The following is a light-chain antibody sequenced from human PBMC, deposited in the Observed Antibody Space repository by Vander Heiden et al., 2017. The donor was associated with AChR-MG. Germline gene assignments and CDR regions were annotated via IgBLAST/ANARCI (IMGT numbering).Light chain of an antibody. V-gene: IGKV3-15*01. CDR1: QSVSSN. Sequence: EIVMKQSPATLSVSPGERATLSCRASQSVSSNLACDQHKPGQAPRLLIYGASTRATGITDTVSGSESGTEFTLTISSLKSEDFAVYDGQQYNETFGQWTNVKIK. CDR2: GAS. CDR3: QQYNET. J-gene: IGKJ1*01.